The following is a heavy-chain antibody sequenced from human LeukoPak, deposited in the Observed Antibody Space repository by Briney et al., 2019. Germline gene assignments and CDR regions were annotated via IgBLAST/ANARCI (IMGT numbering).Heavy chain of an antibody. V-gene: IGHV3-23*01. CDR3: AIRPWDYDSSGFYDY. J-gene: IGHJ4*02. CDR2: ISGSGGST. CDR1: GFTFTSYA. D-gene: IGHD3-22*01. Sequence: GGSLRLSCAASGFTFTSYAMSWVRQAPGKGLGWVSAISGSGGSTYYADSVKGRFTISRDNSKNTLFLQMNSLRAEDTAVYYCAIRPWDYDSSGFYDYWGQGTLVTVSS.